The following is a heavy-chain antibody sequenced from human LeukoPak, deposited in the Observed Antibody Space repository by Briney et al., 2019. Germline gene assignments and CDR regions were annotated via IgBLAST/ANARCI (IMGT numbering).Heavy chain of an antibody. CDR1: GGSTSSDY. CDR2: VYNSGDT. V-gene: IGHV4-59*08. Sequence: PSETLSLTCTVSGGSTSSDYWSLIRQSPGKGLEWVGYVYNSGDTGKNPSLKSRVTISLDTSKNQCSLKLTSVSAADTAVYYCARLKLGAYFDLWGRGTLVTVSS. J-gene: IGHJ2*01. CDR3: ARLKLGAYFDL. D-gene: IGHD3-16*01.